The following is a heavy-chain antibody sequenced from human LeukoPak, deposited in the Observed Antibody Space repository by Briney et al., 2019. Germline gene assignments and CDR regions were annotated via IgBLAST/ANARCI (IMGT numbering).Heavy chain of an antibody. J-gene: IGHJ4*02. V-gene: IGHV1-18*01. Sequence: ASVKVSCKPSGYTFTNYGISWVRQAPGQGLEWMGWISPYNGNIKYAQGLQGRITMATDTSTSTAYMDLRSLTSDDTAVYYCARAGRVEVSGWLDGFDYWGQGTLVTVSS. CDR3: ARAGRVEVSGWLDGFDY. CDR2: ISPYNGNI. CDR1: GYTFTNYG. D-gene: IGHD6-19*01.